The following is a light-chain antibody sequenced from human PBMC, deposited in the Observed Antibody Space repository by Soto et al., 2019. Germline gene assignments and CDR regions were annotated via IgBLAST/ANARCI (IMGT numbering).Light chain of an antibody. J-gene: IGKJ1*01. CDR2: WAS. Sequence: DIVMTQSPDSLAVSLGERATINCKSSQSVLFSSNNKNYLAWFQQKPGQPPKLLIYWASTRESGVPDRFSGSGSGTDFTLTISSLKAGDVAVYYCQQYYSTPWTFGQGTKVEIK. CDR3: QQYYSTPWT. V-gene: IGKV4-1*01. CDR1: QSVLFSSNNKNY.